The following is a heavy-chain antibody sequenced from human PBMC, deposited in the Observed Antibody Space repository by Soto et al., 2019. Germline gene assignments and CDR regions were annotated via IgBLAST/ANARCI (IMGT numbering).Heavy chain of an antibody. Sequence: ASVKVSCKASGYTFTSYGISWVRQAPGQGLEWMGWISAYNGNTNYAQKLQGRVTITTDTSTSTAYMELRSLRSDDTAVYYCARGGDVLRFLAPPSPYYYYGMDVWGQGTTVTVSS. CDR2: ISAYNGNT. CDR1: GYTFTSYG. CDR3: ARGGDVLRFLAPPSPYYYYGMDV. J-gene: IGHJ6*02. V-gene: IGHV1-18*01. D-gene: IGHD3-3*01.